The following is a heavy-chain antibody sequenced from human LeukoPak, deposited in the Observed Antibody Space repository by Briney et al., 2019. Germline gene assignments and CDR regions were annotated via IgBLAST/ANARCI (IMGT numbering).Heavy chain of an antibody. D-gene: IGHD3-22*01. CDR2: MSHSGST. V-gene: IGHV4-38-2*01. J-gene: IGHJ4*02. Sequence: SETLSLTCGVSGYSISSGYHWGWIRQPTGKGLEWIGSMSHSGSTYYNPSLKSRVTISVDTSKNQFSVKLSSVTAADTAVYYCARHHLYDSSGDGRYYFDFWGQGTLVTVSS. CDR3: ARHHLYDSSGDGRYYFDF. CDR1: GYSISSGYH.